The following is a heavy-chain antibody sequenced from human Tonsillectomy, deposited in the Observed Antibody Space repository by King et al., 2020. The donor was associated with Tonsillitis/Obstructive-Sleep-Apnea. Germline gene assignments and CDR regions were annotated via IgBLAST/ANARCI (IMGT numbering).Heavy chain of an antibody. CDR2: VWYDGSDQ. D-gene: IGHD4-11*01. Sequence: QLVQSGGGVVQPGGSLRLSCAASGFMFTSHGLHWVRQSPGKGLEWVAFVWYDGSDQHYADSVKGRFTISRDNSKSMLYLQMNSLRAEDTGVYFCARAHYSNYQLYYFSYLGQGTLVTVSS. V-gene: IGHV3-33*01. CDR3: ARAHYSNYQLYYFSY. J-gene: IGHJ4*02. CDR1: GFMFTSHG.